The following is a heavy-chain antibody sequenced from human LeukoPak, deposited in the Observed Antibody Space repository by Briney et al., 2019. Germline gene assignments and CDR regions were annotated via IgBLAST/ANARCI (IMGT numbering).Heavy chain of an antibody. Sequence: ASVKVSCKASGYTFTSYDINWVRQATGQGLEWMGWMNPNSGNTGYAQKFQGRVTMTRNTSISTAYMELSSLGSEDTAVYYCARVGVRFLEWLYYWGQGTLVTVSS. CDR3: ARVGVRFLEWLYY. J-gene: IGHJ4*02. V-gene: IGHV1-8*01. D-gene: IGHD3-3*01. CDR1: GYTFTSYD. CDR2: MNPNSGNT.